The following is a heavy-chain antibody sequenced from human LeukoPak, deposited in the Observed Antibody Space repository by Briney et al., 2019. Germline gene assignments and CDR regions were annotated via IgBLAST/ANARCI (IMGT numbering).Heavy chain of an antibody. CDR1: GYIDSSYG. Sequence: GASVKVSCKPSGYIDSSYGISWVRQAPGQGLEWMGWISAYNSNTNYGQKLQGRVTMTTDTSTSTAYMELRSMRSDDTAVYYCAYGSGSYYLARHWGQGTLVTVSS. CDR3: AYGSGSYYLARH. V-gene: IGHV1-18*01. J-gene: IGHJ4*02. D-gene: IGHD3-10*01. CDR2: ISAYNSNT.